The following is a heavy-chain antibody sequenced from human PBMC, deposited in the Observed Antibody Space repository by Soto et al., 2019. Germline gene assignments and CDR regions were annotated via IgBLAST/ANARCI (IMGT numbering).Heavy chain of an antibody. V-gene: IGHV4-31*03. CDR1: GGSIRSGGYY. Sequence: PSETLSLTCTVSGGSIRSGGYYWSWIRQHPGKGLEWIGYIYYSGSTYYNPSLKSRVTISVDTSKNQFSLKLSSVTAADTPVYYCARVDLAHYGMDVWGQGTTVTVSS. D-gene: IGHD5-12*01. CDR2: IYYSGST. CDR3: ARVDLAHYGMDV. J-gene: IGHJ6*02.